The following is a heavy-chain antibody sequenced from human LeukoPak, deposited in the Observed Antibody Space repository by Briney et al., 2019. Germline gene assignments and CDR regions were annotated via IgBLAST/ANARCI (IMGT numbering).Heavy chain of an antibody. CDR1: GGTFSSYA. CDR2: IIPILGIA. CDR3: ATVGVTMVRGVIVVTYYFDY. V-gene: IGHV1-69*04. Sequence: ASVKVSCKASGGTFSSYAISWVRQAPGQGLEWMGRIIPILGIANYAQKFQGRVTITADTSTDTAYMELSSLRSEDTAVYYCATVGVTMVRGVIVVTYYFDYWGQGTLVTVSS. D-gene: IGHD3-10*01. J-gene: IGHJ4*02.